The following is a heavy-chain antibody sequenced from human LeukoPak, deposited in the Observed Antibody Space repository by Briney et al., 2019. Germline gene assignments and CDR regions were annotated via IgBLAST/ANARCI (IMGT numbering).Heavy chain of an antibody. CDR3: ARSGSGYYHWFDP. V-gene: IGHV1-69*05. Sequence: ASVKVSCKASGGTFSSYAISWVRQAPGQGLEWMGGIIPIFGTANYAQKFQDRVTITTDESTSTAYMELSSLRSEDTAVYYCARSGSGYYHWFDPWGQGTLVTVSS. CDR1: GGTFSSYA. CDR2: IIPIFGTA. D-gene: IGHD3-22*01. J-gene: IGHJ5*02.